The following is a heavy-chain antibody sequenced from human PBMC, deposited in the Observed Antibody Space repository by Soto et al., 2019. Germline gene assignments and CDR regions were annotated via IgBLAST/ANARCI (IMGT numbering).Heavy chain of an antibody. J-gene: IGHJ5*02. V-gene: IGHV4-59*01. CDR1: GGSISSYY. CDR2: IYYSGST. D-gene: IGHD3-3*01. Sequence: QVQLQESGPGLVKPSETLSLTCTVSGGSISSYYWSWIRQPPGKGLEWIGYIYYSGSTNYNPSLKSRVTISVDTSKNQFSLKLSCVTAADTAVYYCASYDFWSGYSSWGQGTLVTVSS. CDR3: ASYDFWSGYSS.